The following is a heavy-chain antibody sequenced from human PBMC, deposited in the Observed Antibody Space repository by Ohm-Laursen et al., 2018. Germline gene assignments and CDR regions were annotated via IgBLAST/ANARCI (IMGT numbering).Heavy chain of an antibody. CDR1: GYTFSSYD. J-gene: IGHJ4*02. V-gene: IGHV1-2*02. CDR3: ARDLGLVGTNWGYYFNC. D-gene: IGHD7-27*01. CDR2: INPNSGGT. Sequence: EASVKVSCKASGYTFSSYDIIWVRQASGQGLEWMGWINPNSGGTNYAQKFQGRVTMTRDTSISTAYMEMSSLRSEDTAVYYCARDLGLVGTNWGYYFNCWGQGTLVTVSS.